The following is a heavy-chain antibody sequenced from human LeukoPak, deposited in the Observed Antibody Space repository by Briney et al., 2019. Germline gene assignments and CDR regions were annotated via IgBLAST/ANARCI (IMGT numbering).Heavy chain of an antibody. CDR2: INHSGST. J-gene: IGHJ4*02. V-gene: IGHV4-34*01. CDR1: GGSFSGYY. D-gene: IGHD3-10*01. Sequence: PSETLSLTCAVYGGSFSGYYWSWIRQPPGKGLEWIGEINHSGSTNYNPSLKSRVTISVDTSKNQFSLKLSSVTAADTAVYYCARDPYYYGSGSYSNYWGQGTLVTVSS. CDR3: ARDPYYYGSGSYSNY.